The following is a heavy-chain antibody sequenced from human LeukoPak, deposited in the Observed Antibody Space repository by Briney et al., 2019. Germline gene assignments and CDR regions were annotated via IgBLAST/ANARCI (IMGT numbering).Heavy chain of an antibody. CDR3: ARDAPGNTALDY. CDR1: GFTFISYW. J-gene: IGHJ4*02. Sequence: GGSLRLSCAASGFTFISYWMHWVRQAPGKGLVWVSRINGYGSSTDFADSVKGRFTISRDNAKNTLYLQMNGLRAEDTAVYYCARDAPGNTALDYWGQGALVTVSS. V-gene: IGHV3-74*01. D-gene: IGHD5-18*01. CDR2: INGYGSST.